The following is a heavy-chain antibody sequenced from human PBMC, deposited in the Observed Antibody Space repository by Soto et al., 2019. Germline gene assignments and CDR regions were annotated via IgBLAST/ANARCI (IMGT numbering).Heavy chain of an antibody. CDR2: ISGSVGST. Sequence: GGSLRLSCAALGFTFSSYAMSWVRQAPGKGLEWVSAISGSVGSTYYADSVRGRFTISRDNSKNTLYLQMNNLRAEDTAVYYCAKDHLFSGWTSGGYFDYWGQGALVTVSS. D-gene: IGHD6-19*01. V-gene: IGHV3-23*01. CDR3: AKDHLFSGWTSGGYFDY. J-gene: IGHJ4*02. CDR1: GFTFSSYA.